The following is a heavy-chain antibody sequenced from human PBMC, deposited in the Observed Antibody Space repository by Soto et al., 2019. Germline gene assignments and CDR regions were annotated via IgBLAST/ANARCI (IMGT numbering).Heavy chain of an antibody. CDR2: IIPSSETT. CDR1: GGTFDNYV. Sequence: SVKVSCKASGGTFDNYVLNWVRQAPGQGLEWVGGIIPSSETTNYAQKFQGRLTLIADANIVYMELSSLRSDDTAIYYCARRPVSSIHFLRFDDWGQGTLVTVSS. D-gene: IGHD3-3*02. J-gene: IGHJ4*02. CDR3: ARRPVSSIHFLRFDD. V-gene: IGHV1-69*13.